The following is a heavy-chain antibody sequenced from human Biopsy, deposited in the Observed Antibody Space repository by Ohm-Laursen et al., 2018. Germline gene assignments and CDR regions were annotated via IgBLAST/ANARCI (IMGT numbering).Heavy chain of an antibody. Sequence: SLRLSCAASGFTFTSYWMSWVRQVPGKGLEWVAAIWYAGTNKYYAESVKGRLTISRDNSKNTLYLQMNSLRAEDTAVYFCARGGPHVRAGGSAFDYWGQGTLVTVSS. V-gene: IGHV3-33*08. CDR2: IWYAGTNK. CDR3: ARGGPHVRAGGSAFDY. CDR1: GFTFTSYW. D-gene: IGHD2-2*01. J-gene: IGHJ4*02.